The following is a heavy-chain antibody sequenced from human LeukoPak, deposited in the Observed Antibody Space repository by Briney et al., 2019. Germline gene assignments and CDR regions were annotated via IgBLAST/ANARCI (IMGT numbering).Heavy chain of an antibody. V-gene: IGHV4-59*04. CDR3: ARRHFNERYFDR. CDR2: IYYSGST. Sequence: SETLSLTCTVSGGSISSYYWSWIRQPPGKGLEWIGNIYYSGSTYYNPSLKSRVTMSLDTSKNQFSLNLNSVTAADTAVYYCARRHFNERYFDRWGQGSLVTVSS. D-gene: IGHD1-1*01. J-gene: IGHJ4*02. CDR1: GGSISSYY.